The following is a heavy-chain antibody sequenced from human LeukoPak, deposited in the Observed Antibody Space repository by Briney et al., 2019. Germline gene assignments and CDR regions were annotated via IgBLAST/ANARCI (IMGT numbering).Heavy chain of an antibody. V-gene: IGHV3-20*01. Sequence: GVSLRLSCAASGFTFDDYGMSWVRQAPGKGLEWVSGINWNGGSTGYADSVKGRFTISRDNAKNSLYLQMNSPRAEDTALYHCARDGTTVTNDAFDIWGQGTMVTVSS. J-gene: IGHJ3*02. CDR2: INWNGGST. CDR1: GFTFDDYG. CDR3: ARDGTTVTNDAFDI. D-gene: IGHD4-17*01.